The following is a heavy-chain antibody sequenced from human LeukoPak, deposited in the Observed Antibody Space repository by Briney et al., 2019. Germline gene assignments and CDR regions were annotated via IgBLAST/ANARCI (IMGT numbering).Heavy chain of an antibody. Sequence: GGSLRLSCAASGFTFSSYAMSWVRQAPGKGLEWVSAISGSGGSTYYADSVKGRFTISRDNSKNTLYLQMNSLRAEDTAVYCCAKVYYDSSGYYAFDYWGQGTLVTVSS. CDR1: GFTFSSYA. D-gene: IGHD3-22*01. J-gene: IGHJ4*02. CDR3: AKVYYDSSGYYAFDY. V-gene: IGHV3-23*01. CDR2: ISGSGGST.